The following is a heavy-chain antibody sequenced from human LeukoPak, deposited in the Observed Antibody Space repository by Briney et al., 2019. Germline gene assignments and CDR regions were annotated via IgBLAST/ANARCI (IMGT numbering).Heavy chain of an antibody. V-gene: IGHV3-7*01. CDR2: IKQDGSEK. D-gene: IGHD4-17*01. CDR3: ARTDYGDYDWYFDL. J-gene: IGHJ2*01. CDR1: GFTFSSYW. Sequence: PGGSLRLSCAASGFTFSSYWMTWVRQAPGKGLEWVANIKQDGSEKYYVDSVKGRFSISRDNAKNSLYLHVNSLGVEDTAVYYCARTDYGDYDWYFDLWGRGTLVTVSS.